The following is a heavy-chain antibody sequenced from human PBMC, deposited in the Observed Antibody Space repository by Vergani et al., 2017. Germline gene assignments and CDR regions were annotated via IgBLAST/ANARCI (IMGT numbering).Heavy chain of an antibody. CDR3: ARRVWLERRNPADAFDI. J-gene: IGHJ3*02. CDR2: IYTGDSDT. D-gene: IGHD1-1*01. CDR1: GYSFTSYW. Sequence: EVQLVQSGAGVKKPGESLKISCKGSGYSFTSYWIGWVRQMPGKGLEWMGIIYTGDSDTRYSPSFQGQVTISADKSISTAYLQWSSLKASDTAMYYCARRVWLERRNPADAFDIWGQGTMVTVSS. V-gene: IGHV5-51*01.